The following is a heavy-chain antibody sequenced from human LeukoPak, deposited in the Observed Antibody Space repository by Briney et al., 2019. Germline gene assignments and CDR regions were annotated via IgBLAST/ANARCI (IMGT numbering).Heavy chain of an antibody. D-gene: IGHD3-22*01. CDR2: ISSSSTYI. CDR3: ARGLTPFITMIVPFDY. V-gene: IGHV3-21*06. CDR1: GFTFSIYS. J-gene: IGHJ4*02. Sequence: GGSLRLSCAASGFTFSIYSMSRVRQAPGKGLEWVSSISSSSTYIYYADSVKGRFTISRDDAKNLLYLQINSLRAEDTAVYYCARGLTPFITMIVPFDYWGQGTLVTVSS.